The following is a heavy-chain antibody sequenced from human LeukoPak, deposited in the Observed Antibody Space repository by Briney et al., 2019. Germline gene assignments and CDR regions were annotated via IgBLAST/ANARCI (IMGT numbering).Heavy chain of an antibody. CDR3: AREAVSGSSYLDY. Sequence: PGGSLRLSCAASRFTFKNYHMNWVRQVPGKGPEWVSSITDNGLSIYYADSVKGRFTISRDNAENSLYLQMDSLRAEDTAVYCCAREAVSGSSYLDYWGLGTLVTVSS. CDR1: RFTFKNYH. CDR2: ITDNGLSI. J-gene: IGHJ4*02. V-gene: IGHV3-21*01. D-gene: IGHD6-19*01.